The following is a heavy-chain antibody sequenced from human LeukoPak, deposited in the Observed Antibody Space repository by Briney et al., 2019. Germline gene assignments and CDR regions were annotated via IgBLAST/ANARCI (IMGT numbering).Heavy chain of an antibody. CDR3: ARDRPYSSGYSRRNYYYYYYMDV. CDR2: IYHSGST. CDR1: GYSISSGYY. Sequence: SETLSLTCTVSGYSISSGYYWGWIRQPPGKGLEWIGSIYHSGSTYYNPSLKSRVTISVDTSKNQFSLQLNSVTPEDTAVYYCARDRPYSSGYSRRNYYYYYYMDVWGKGTTVTVSS. J-gene: IGHJ6*03. D-gene: IGHD3-22*01. V-gene: IGHV4-38-2*02.